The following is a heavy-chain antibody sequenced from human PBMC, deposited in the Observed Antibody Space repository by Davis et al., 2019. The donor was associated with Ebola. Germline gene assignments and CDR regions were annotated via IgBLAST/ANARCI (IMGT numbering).Heavy chain of an antibody. CDR2: IYYRGST. V-gene: IGHV4-39*01. D-gene: IGHD3-3*01. J-gene: IGHJ4*02. CDR1: GGSISSNNFY. Sequence: PSETLSLTCSVSGGSISSNNFYWGWIRQPPGKGLEWIGTIYYRGSTFYNPSLQSRVTISVDTSKNQFSLKMSSVTAADTAVYYCARHDRFWIGFYDYHFDSWGQGVLVTVSS. CDR3: ARHDRFWIGFYDYHFDS.